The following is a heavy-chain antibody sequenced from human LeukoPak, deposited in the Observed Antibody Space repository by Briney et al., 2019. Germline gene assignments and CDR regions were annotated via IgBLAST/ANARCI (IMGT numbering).Heavy chain of an antibody. CDR3: AKCVSSSFNYYYYHMDV. V-gene: IGHV3-23*01. CDR1: GFTFSSYA. Sequence: GGSLRLSCAASGFTFSSYAMTWVRQAPGKGLKWVSAVSGSGAGTFYADSLKGRFTISRDNSNNTLYLQMSSLRAEDTAVYYCAKCVSSSFNYYYYHMDVWGKGTTVIVSS. D-gene: IGHD6-13*01. CDR2: VSGSGAGT. J-gene: IGHJ6*03.